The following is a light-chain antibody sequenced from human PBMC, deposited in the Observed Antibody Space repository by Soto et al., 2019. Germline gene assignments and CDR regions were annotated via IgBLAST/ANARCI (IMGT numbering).Light chain of an antibody. CDR3: SSYSSSSALVV. V-gene: IGLV2-14*01. J-gene: IGLJ1*01. CDR1: SGDVGAYDF. CDR2: EVG. Sequence: QSALTQPASVSGSLGQSITISCTGTSGDVGAYDFVSWYQQRPSRAPKLMIYEVGNRPSGVSNRFSGSKSGNTASLTISGLQAEDEADYYCSSYSSSSALVVFGTGTKLTVL.